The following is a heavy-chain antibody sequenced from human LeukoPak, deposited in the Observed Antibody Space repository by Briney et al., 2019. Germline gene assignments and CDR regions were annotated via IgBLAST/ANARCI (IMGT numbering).Heavy chain of an antibody. CDR1: GGTFSSYA. Sequence: ASVKVSCKASGGTFSSYAISWVRQAPGQGLECMGWIHPNNGDTAYAQKFEGRVAMTRDTSISTAYMELRRLRPDDTAVYFCARDGPAQMVDLDYWGQGTLVTVSS. CDR3: ARDGPAQMVDLDY. J-gene: IGHJ4*02. CDR2: IHPNNGDT. V-gene: IGHV1-2*02. D-gene: IGHD3-10*01.